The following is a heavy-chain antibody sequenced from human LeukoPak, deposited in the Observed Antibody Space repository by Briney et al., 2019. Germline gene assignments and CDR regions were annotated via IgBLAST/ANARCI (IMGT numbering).Heavy chain of an antibody. V-gene: IGHV3-11*01. J-gene: IGHJ6*03. CDR2: ISSSGSTI. D-gene: IGHD2-2*01. Sequence: GGSLRLSCAASGFTFSDYYMSWIRQAPGKGLEWVSYISSSGSTIYYADSVKGRFTISRDNAKNTLYLQMNSLRAEDTAVYYCARSPYCSSTSCSHDGDYYYYMDVWGKGTTVTVSS. CDR1: GFTFSDYY. CDR3: ARSPYCSSTSCSHDGDYYYYMDV.